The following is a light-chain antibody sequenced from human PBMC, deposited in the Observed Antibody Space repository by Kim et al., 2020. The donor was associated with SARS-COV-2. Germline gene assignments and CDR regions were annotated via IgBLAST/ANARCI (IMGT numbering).Light chain of an antibody. Sequence: SASVGDRVTITCRASQSISNWLAWYQQKPGKAPKLLIYKASSLESGVPSRFSGSGSGTEFTLTISSLQPDDFATYYCQQYNSYCTFGQGTKVDIK. V-gene: IGKV1-5*03. CDR2: KAS. CDR1: QSISNW. J-gene: IGKJ1*01. CDR3: QQYNSYCT.